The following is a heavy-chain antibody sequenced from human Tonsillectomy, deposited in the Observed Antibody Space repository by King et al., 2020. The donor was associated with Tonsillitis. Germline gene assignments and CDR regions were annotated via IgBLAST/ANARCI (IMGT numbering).Heavy chain of an antibody. D-gene: IGHD6-13*01. CDR1: GFTFSSYS. V-gene: IGHV3-21*01. Sequence: DVQLVESGGGLVKPGGSLRLSCAASGFTFSSYSMNWVRQAPEKGLEWVSSISSSSSYIYYADSVKGRFTISRDNANNSLYLQMNSLRAEDTALYYCARDQQLIRWGQGTLVTVSS. CDR3: ARDQQLIR. J-gene: IGHJ4*02. CDR2: ISSSSSYI.